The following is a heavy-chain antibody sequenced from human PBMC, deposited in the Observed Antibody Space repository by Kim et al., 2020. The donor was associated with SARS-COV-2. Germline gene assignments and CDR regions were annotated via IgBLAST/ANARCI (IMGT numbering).Heavy chain of an antibody. V-gene: IGHV3-30*02. J-gene: IGHJ4*02. D-gene: IGHD3-10*01. CDR3: AKDPGSGSYGY. Sequence: YYADSVKGRFTISRDNSKTTLYLQMNSLRAEDTAVYYCAKDPGSGSYGYWGQGTLVTVSS.